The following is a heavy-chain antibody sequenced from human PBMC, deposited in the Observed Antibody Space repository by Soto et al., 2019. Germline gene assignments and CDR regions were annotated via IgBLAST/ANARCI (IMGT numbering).Heavy chain of an antibody. CDR2: ISAYNGNT. CDR1: GYTFTSYG. V-gene: IGHV1-18*01. Sequence: QVQLVQSGAEVKKPGASVKVSCKASGYTFTSYGISWVRQAPGQGLEWMGWISAYNGNTNYAQKLQSRVTMNTDTSTSTAYMERRSPRSDDTAVYYCARESSSSCHDYWGQGTLVTVSS. CDR3: ARESSSSCHDY. D-gene: IGHD6-13*01. J-gene: IGHJ4*02.